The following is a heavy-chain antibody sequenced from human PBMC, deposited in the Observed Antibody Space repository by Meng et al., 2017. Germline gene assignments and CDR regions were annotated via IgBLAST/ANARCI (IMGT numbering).Heavy chain of an antibody. V-gene: IGHV1-69*06. Sequence: SVNVSCKASAGTFSSYAISWVRQAPGQGLEWMGGIIPIFGTANYAQKFQGRVAITADKSTSTAYMELSSLRSEDTAVYYCARDGYCSGGSCYGMDVWGQGTTVTVSS. CDR2: IIPIFGTA. D-gene: IGHD2-15*01. J-gene: IGHJ6*02. CDR1: AGTFSSYA. CDR3: ARDGYCSGGSCYGMDV.